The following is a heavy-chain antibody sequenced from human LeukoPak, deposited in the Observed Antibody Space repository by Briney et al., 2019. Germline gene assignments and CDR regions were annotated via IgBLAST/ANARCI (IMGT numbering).Heavy chain of an antibody. D-gene: IGHD2-2*01. V-gene: IGHV1-8*03. CDR3: ARGVGYCSSTSCEYYYMDV. CDR2: MNPNSGNT. CDR1: GYTFTSYD. J-gene: IGHJ6*03. Sequence: ASVKVSCKASGYTFTSYDINWVRQATGQGLEWMGWMNPNSGNTGYAQKFQGRVTITRNTSISTAYMELSSLRSEDTAVYFCARGVGYCSSTSCEYYYMDVWGKGTTVTVSS.